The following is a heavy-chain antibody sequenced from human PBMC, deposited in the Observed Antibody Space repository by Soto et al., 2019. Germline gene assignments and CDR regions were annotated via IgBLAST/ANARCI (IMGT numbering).Heavy chain of an antibody. CDR2: IIPILGIA. Sequence: ASVKVSCKASGGTFSSYTISWVRQAPGQGLEWMGRIIPILGIANYAQKLQGRVTITADKSTSTAYMELSSLRSEDTAVYYCARGMATVPYYYYYYMDVWGKGTTVTVSS. J-gene: IGHJ6*03. CDR3: ARGMATVPYYYYYYMDV. CDR1: GGTFSSYT. D-gene: IGHD4-4*01. V-gene: IGHV1-69*02.